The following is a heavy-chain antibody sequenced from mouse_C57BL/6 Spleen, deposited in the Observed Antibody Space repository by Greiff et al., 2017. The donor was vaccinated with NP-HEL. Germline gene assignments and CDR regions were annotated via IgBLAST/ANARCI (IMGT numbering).Heavy chain of an antibody. CDR1: GYTFTDYY. J-gene: IGHJ3*01. Sequence: EVQVVESGPVLVKPGASVKMSCKASGYTFTDYYMNWVKQSHGKSLEWIGVINPYNGGTSYNQKFKGKATLTVDKSSSTAYMELNSLTSEDAAVYYCASYYDLFAYWGQGTLVTVSA. D-gene: IGHD2-4*01. CDR2: INPYNGGT. CDR3: ASYYDLFAY. V-gene: IGHV1-19*01.